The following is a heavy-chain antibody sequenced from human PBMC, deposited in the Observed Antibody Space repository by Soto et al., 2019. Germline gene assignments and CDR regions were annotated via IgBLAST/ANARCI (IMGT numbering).Heavy chain of an antibody. CDR3: AKSLPGKYYDILTGYWAYYYYGMDV. D-gene: IGHD3-9*01. V-gene: IGHV3-30*18. CDR1: GFTFSSYG. J-gene: IGHJ6*02. Sequence: QVQLVESGGGAVQPGRSLRLSCAASGFTFSSYGMHWVRQAPGKGLEWVAVISYDGSNKYYADSVKGRFTISRDNSKNTLYLQMNSLRAEDTAVYYCAKSLPGKYYDILTGYWAYYYYGMDVWGQGTTVTVSS. CDR2: ISYDGSNK.